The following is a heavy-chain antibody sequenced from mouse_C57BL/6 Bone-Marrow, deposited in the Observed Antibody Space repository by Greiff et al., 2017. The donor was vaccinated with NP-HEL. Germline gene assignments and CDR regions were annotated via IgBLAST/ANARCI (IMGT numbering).Heavy chain of an antibody. Sequence: VQLQQPGAELVMPGASVKLSCKASGYTFTSYWMHWVKQRPGQGLEWIGEIDTYDSYTNYNPKFKGKTTFTVDKSSSTAYMQLSSLTSEDSAVYYCARSLAGSSYWYFDVWGTGTTVTVSS. D-gene: IGHD1-1*01. CDR3: ARSLAGSSYWYFDV. V-gene: IGHV1-69*01. CDR1: GYTFTSYW. J-gene: IGHJ1*03. CDR2: IDTYDSYT.